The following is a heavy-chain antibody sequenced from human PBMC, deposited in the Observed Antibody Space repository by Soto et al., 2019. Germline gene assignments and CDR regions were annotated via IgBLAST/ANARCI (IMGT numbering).Heavy chain of an antibody. J-gene: IGHJ4*02. CDR3: VKDGGYCSSSTCYSPRNHYFDS. CDR1: GFTFSDYW. D-gene: IGHD2-2*01. Sequence: GSLRLSCEASGFTFSDYWMSWVRQAPGKGPEWVANIKFDGSEKQYVDSVRGRFTISRDNSRNSLFLQMNSLRAGDTAVYYCVKDGGYCSSSTCYSPRNHYFDSWGQGTLVTVSS. V-gene: IGHV3-7*03. CDR2: IKFDGSEK.